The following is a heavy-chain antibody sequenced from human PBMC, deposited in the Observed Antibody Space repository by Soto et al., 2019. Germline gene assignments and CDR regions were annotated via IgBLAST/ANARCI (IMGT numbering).Heavy chain of an antibody. V-gene: IGHV2-5*02. D-gene: IGHD3-10*01. CDR3: AHRPHYGSGSYYRNPFRSPGTNEMKRPNWFDP. CDR2: IYWDDDK. Sequence: QITLKESGPTLVKPTQTLTLTCTFSGFSLSTSGVGVGWIRQPPGKALEWLALIYWDDDKRYSPSLKSRLTITKDTSKNQVVLTMTNMDPVDTATYYCAHRPHYGSGSYYRNPFRSPGTNEMKRPNWFDPWGQGTLVTVSS. CDR1: GFSLSTSGVG. J-gene: IGHJ5*02.